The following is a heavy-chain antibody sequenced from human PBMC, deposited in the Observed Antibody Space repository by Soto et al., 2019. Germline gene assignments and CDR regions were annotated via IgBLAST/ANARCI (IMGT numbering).Heavy chain of an antibody. CDR2: IYYSGST. J-gene: IGHJ6*03. CDR3: VKAVDGSLCYPAYYYYIYV. Sequence: PSETLSLTCTVSNDSISSGSHYWGWIRQAPGKGLEWIGTIYYSGSTYYNPSLRSRVTISVDMFKNQFSLMLSSVTAADTAVYYCVKAVDGSLCYPAYYYYIYVWAQRTTVPVSS. V-gene: IGHV4-39*01. CDR1: NDSISSGSHY. D-gene: IGHD6-19*01.